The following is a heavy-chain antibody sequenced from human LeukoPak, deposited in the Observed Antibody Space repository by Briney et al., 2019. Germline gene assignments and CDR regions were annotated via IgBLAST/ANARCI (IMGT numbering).Heavy chain of an antibody. J-gene: IGHJ4*02. CDR1: GGSFSDYY. V-gene: IGHV4-34*01. D-gene: IGHD3-16*02. CDR2: INHSGST. CDR3: AREDSAYVWGSYRRSSPVG. Sequence: SETLSLTCAVYGGSFSDYYWSWIRQPPGKGLEWIGEINHSGSTNYNPSLKSRVTISVDTSKNQFSLKLSSVTAADTAVYYCAREDSAYVWGSYRRSSPVGWGQGTLVTVSS.